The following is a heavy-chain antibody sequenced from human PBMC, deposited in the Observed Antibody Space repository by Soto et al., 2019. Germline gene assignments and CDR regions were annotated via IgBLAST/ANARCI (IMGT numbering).Heavy chain of an antibody. V-gene: IGHV4-39*01. CDR2: IYYSGST. Sequence: SETLSLTCTVSGGSISSSSYYWGWIRQPPGKGLEWIGSIYYSGSTYYNPSLKSRVTISVDTSKNQFSLKLSSVTAADTAVYYCASAEGLAARPPSGFAPTVYYYYYYGMDVWGQGTTVTVSS. D-gene: IGHD6-6*01. CDR1: GGSISSSSYY. J-gene: IGHJ6*02. CDR3: ASAEGLAARPPSGFAPTVYYYYYYGMDV.